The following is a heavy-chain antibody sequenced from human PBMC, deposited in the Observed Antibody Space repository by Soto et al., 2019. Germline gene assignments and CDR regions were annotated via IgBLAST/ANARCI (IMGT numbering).Heavy chain of an antibody. CDR2: ISAYNGNT. CDR1: GYTFTSYG. D-gene: IGHD3-3*01. CDR3: AGGEVDRRMWSVY. Sequence: QVQLVQSGAEVKKPGASVKVSCKASGYTFTSYGISWVRQAPGQGLEWMGWISAYNGNTNYAQKLQGRVTMTTDTSATTAYTELRSLSSDDTAVYECAGGEVDRRMWSVYWGQGTLFTVSS. J-gene: IGHJ4*02. V-gene: IGHV1-18*01.